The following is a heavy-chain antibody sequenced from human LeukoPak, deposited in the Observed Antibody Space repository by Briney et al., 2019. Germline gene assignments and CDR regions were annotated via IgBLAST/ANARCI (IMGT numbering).Heavy chain of an antibody. D-gene: IGHD2-2*01. CDR2: IRYDGSNE. CDR3: AKDQQKSWSSTFDY. J-gene: IGHJ4*02. CDR1: GFTFSSFG. V-gene: IGHV3-30*02. Sequence: PGGSLRLSCAASGFTFSSFGMHWVRQAPGKGLEWVTFIRYDGSNEYYADSVKGRFSISRDNSRNTLYLQMNSLRPEDTAVYYCAKDQQKSWSSTFDYWGQGTLVTVSS.